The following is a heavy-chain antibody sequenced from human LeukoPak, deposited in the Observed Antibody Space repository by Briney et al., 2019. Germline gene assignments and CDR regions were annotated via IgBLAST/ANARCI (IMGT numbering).Heavy chain of an antibody. CDR1: EFIFNNYG. Sequence: GRSLRLSCAASEFIFNNYGMHWVRQAPGKGLEWVAVISYDGRNKFYANSVKRRFTISRDDSKNTLYVQMNSLRPEDTAVYYCAKDGGRYSGSLDSWGQGTLVTVSS. D-gene: IGHD1-26*01. J-gene: IGHJ4*02. CDR2: ISYDGRNK. CDR3: AKDGGRYSGSLDS. V-gene: IGHV3-30*18.